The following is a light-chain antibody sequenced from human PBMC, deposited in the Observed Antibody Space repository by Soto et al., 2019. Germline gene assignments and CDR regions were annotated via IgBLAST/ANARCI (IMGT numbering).Light chain of an antibody. V-gene: IGKV1-9*01. J-gene: IGKJ1*01. CDR3: QQRSNWPRT. CDR1: QGVSSY. Sequence: DIQLTQSPSFLSASVGDRVTITCRASQGVSSYLAWYQQKPGKAPKLLIYAASTLQRGVPSRFSGSGSGTDFTLTISSLQPEDFAVYYCQQRSNWPRTFGQGTKVDIK. CDR2: AAS.